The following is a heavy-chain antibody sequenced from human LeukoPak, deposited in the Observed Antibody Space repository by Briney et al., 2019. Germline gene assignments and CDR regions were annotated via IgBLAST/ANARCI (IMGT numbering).Heavy chain of an antibody. J-gene: IGHJ4*02. D-gene: IGHD3-22*01. V-gene: IGHV4-61*02. CDR2: IYSSGRI. CDR3: ASFPKRGYYDSSGSAY. Sequence: PSETLSLTCTVSGDSISSGSYYWSWIRQPAGKGLEWIGRIYSSGRINYNLSLKSRVTISVDTSKNQFSLRLSSVTAADAAVYYCASFPKRGYYDSSGSAYWGQGILVTVSS. CDR1: GDSISSGSYY.